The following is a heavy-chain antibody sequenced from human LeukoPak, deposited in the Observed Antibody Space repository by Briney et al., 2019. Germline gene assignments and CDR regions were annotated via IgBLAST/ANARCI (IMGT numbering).Heavy chain of an antibody. D-gene: IGHD3-3*01. CDR3: ARTRESGAFDI. J-gene: IGHJ3*02. Sequence: GGSLRLSCAASGFTFSSYSMNWVRQAPGKGLEWVANIKQDGSEKYYVDSVKDRFSISRDNARNSLSLQMNSLRVEDTAIYYCARTRESGAFDIWGQGTMVTVSS. CDR1: GFTFSSYS. CDR2: IKQDGSEK. V-gene: IGHV3-7*01.